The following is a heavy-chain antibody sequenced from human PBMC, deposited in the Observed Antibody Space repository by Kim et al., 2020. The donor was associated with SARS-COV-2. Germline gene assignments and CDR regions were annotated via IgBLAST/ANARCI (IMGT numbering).Heavy chain of an antibody. CDR2: IYHTGST. CDR3: AGGGLS. J-gene: IGHJ5*02. CDR1: GASISSNKW. V-gene: IGHV4-4*02. Sequence: SETLSLTCVVSGASISSNKWWSWVRQPPGKGLEWIGEIYHTGSTNYNPSLKSRVTISVDKSKNQFSLNLNSVAAADTAVYYCAGGGLSWGQGILVTVSS.